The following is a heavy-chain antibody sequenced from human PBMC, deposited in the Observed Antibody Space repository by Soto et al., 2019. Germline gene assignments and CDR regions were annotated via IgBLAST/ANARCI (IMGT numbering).Heavy chain of an antibody. J-gene: IGHJ6*02. V-gene: IGHV4-39*01. CDR3: ARLRYSSAKTWWAYYYGMDV. Sequence: SETLSLTCAVYGGSISSSSYYWGWIRQPPGRGLEWIGSIYYSGSTYYNPSLKSRVTISVDTSKNQFSLKLSSVTAADTAVYYCARLRYSSAKTWWAYYYGMDVWGQGTRVTISS. D-gene: IGHD6-25*01. CDR2: IYYSGST. CDR1: GGSISSSSYY.